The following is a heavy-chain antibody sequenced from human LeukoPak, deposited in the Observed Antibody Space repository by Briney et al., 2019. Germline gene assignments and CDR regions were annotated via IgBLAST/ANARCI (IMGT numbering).Heavy chain of an antibody. CDR2: FFYGGST. CDR3: ARASIAAAAESLNWFDP. Sequence: SETLSLTCTVSGGSISGYYWSWIRQPPGKGLEWLECFFYGGSTNYNPSLKSRVTISVDTSKNQFSLKLTSVTAADTAVYYCARASIAAAAESLNWFDPWGQGTLVTVSS. D-gene: IGHD6-13*01. CDR1: GGSISGYY. V-gene: IGHV4-59*01. J-gene: IGHJ5*02.